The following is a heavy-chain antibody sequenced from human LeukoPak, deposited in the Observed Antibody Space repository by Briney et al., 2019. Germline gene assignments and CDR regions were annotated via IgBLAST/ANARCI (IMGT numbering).Heavy chain of an antibody. D-gene: IGHD2-15*01. CDR3: ARPPTPYCSGGSCYVSLDY. CDR1: GYTFTSYY. V-gene: IGHV1-69*05. CDR2: IIPIFGTA. J-gene: IGHJ4*02. Sequence: SVKVSCKASGYTFTSYYMHWVQQAPGQGLEWMGGIIPIFGTANYAQKFQGRVTITTDESTSTAYMELSSLRSEDTAVYYCARPPTPYCSGGSCYVSLDYWGQGTLVTVSS.